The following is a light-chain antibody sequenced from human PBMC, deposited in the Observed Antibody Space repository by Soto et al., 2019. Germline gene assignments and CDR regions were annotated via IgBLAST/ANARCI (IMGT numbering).Light chain of an antibody. Sequence: EIVLTQSPGTLSLSPGERATLSCRASQSVSSAYLAWYQQIPGQAPRLLIYGASSRATGIPDRFSGSGSGTDFTLTTSRLEPEDFAVYYCRQCGRSFYTFGQATKLEIK. J-gene: IGKJ2*01. CDR3: RQCGRSFYT. CDR2: GAS. CDR1: QSVSSAY. V-gene: IGKV3-20*01.